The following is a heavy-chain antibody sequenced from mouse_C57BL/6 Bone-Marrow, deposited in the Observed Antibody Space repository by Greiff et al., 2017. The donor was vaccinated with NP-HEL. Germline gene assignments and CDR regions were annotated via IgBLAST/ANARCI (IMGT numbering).Heavy chain of an antibody. CDR3: TRAFITTVVGAY. V-gene: IGHV5-9-1*02. J-gene: IGHJ3*01. CDR1: GFTFSSYA. Sequence: EVQLVESGEGLVKPGGSLKLSCAASGFTFSSYAMSWVRQTPEKRLEWVAYISSGGDYIYYADTVKGRFTISRDNARNTLYLQMSSLKSEDTAMYYCTRAFITTVVGAYWGQGTLVTVSA. CDR2: ISSGGDYI. D-gene: IGHD1-1*01.